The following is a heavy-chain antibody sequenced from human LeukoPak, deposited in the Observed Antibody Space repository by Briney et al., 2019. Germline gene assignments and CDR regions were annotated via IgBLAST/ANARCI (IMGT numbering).Heavy chain of an antibody. CDR3: AKDTSKWELLLGFDY. J-gene: IGHJ4*02. D-gene: IGHD1-26*01. CDR2: IWYDGSNK. V-gene: IGHV3-33*06. CDR1: EFTFSSYG. Sequence: GGSLRLSCAASEFTFSSYGMHWVRQAPGKGLEWVAVIWYDGSNKYYADSVKGRFTISRDNSKNTLYLQMNSPRAEDTAVYYCAKDTSKWELLLGFDYWGQGTLVTVSS.